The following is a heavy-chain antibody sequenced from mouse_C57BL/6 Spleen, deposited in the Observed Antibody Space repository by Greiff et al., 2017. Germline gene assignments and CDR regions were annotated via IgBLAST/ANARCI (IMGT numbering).Heavy chain of an antibody. D-gene: IGHD1-1*01. CDR2: IWRGGST. V-gene: IGHV2-5*01. CDR1: GFSLTSYG. Sequence: VQLQQSGPGLVQPSQSLSITCTVSGFSLTSYGVHWVRQSPGKGLEWLGVIWRGGSTDYNAAFMSRLGITKDNSKSQVFFKMNSLQADDTAIYYCAESFYGSSPYYAMDYWGQGTSVTVSS. J-gene: IGHJ4*01. CDR3: AESFYGSSPYYAMDY.